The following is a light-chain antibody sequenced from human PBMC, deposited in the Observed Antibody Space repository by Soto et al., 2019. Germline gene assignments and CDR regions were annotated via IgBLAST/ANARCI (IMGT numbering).Light chain of an antibody. CDR2: LGS. Sequence: DIVMTQSPLSLPVTPGEPASISCRSSQSLLYSNGYNYLDWYLQKPGQSPQLLIYLGSTRASGVPDRFSGSGSGTDFTLTISSLQPEDFATYFCQQGASFPLAFGGGTKVEIK. V-gene: IGKV2-28*01. CDR3: QQGASFPLA. J-gene: IGKJ4*01. CDR1: QSLLYSNGYNY.